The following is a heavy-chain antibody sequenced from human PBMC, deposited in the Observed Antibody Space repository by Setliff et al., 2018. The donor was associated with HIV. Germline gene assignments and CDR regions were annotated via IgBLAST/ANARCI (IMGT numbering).Heavy chain of an antibody. CDR3: SRGVLQFLEWSSSGDYYYYMDV. CDR1: GFTFSKYF. CDR2: ISGNPYGGTT. Sequence: GGSLRLSCAASGFTFSKYFMNWVRQTPGKGLEWVGFISGNPYGGTTEYAASVKGRFTISRDDSKSIAYLQMNSLKTEDTAVYYCSRGVLQFLEWSSSGDYYYYMDVWGKGTTVTVSS. V-gene: IGHV3-49*04. D-gene: IGHD3-3*01. J-gene: IGHJ6*03.